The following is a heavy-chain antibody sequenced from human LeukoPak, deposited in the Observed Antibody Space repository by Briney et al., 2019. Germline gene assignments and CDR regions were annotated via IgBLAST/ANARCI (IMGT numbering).Heavy chain of an antibody. CDR2: IDGDDDK. J-gene: IGHJ3*02. Sequence: SGPALLQPTQTLTLTRTFSGISLSTSGMRVCWIRQPPGQALEWLALIDGDDDKFYSTSLKTRLTISKDTSKNQVVLTMTNMDPVDTATYYCTRIGFFYDSSGYSGAFDIWGQGTMVIVSS. V-gene: IGHV2-70*04. D-gene: IGHD3-22*01. CDR3: TRIGFFYDSSGYSGAFDI. CDR1: GISLSTSGMR.